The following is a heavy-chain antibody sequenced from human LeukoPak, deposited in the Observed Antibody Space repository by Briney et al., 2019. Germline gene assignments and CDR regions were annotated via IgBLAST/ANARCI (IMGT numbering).Heavy chain of an antibody. CDR2: IYYSGST. D-gene: IGHD3-22*01. V-gene: IGHV4-59*05. J-gene: IGHJ4*02. CDR1: GGSISSYY. Sequence: SETLSLTCIVSGGSISSYYWSWIRQPPGKGLEWIGSIYYSGSTYYNPSLKSRVTISVDTSKNQFSLKLSSVTAADTAVYYCARHRSYYDSSGCYFDYWGQGTLVTVSS. CDR3: ARHRSYYDSSGCYFDY.